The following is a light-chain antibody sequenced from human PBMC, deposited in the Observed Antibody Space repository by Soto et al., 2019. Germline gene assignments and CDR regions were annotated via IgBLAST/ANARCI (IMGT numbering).Light chain of an antibody. Sequence: EIVLTHSPGTLSLTQMEISTPCFMSSQSVGSSYLAWYQQTPGQAPRLLIYGASSRATGIPDRFSGSGSGTDFTLTISRLEPEDFAVYYCQQYGSSPRTFGQGTKVDI. CDR1: QSVGSSY. CDR2: GAS. J-gene: IGKJ1*01. CDR3: QQYGSSPRT. V-gene: IGKV3-20*01.